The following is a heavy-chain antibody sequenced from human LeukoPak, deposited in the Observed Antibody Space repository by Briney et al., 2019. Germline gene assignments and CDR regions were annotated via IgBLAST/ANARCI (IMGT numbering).Heavy chain of an antibody. V-gene: IGHV1-2*02. D-gene: IGHD6-6*01. J-gene: IGHJ4*02. CDR3: ARKRGSRGSSSLDALGY. CDR2: INPNSGGT. Sequence: ASVKVSCKASGYTFTSYYMHWVRQAPGQGLEWMGWINPNSGGTNYAQKFQGRVTMTRVTSISTAYMELSRQRSDDTAVYYCARKRGSRGSSSLDALGYWGQGTLVTVSS. CDR1: GYTFTSYY.